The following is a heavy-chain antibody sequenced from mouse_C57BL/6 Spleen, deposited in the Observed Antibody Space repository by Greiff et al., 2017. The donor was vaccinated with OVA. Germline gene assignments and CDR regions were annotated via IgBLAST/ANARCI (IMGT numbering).Heavy chain of an antibody. CDR2: ISSGGSYT. CDR1: GFTFSSYG. Sequence: EVKLMESGGDLVKPGGSLKLSCAASGFTFSSYGMSWVRQTPDKRLEWVATISSGGSYTYYPDRVKGRFTISRDNAKNTLYLQMSSLKAEDTAMYYCARHNGNYYAPYYAMDDWGQGTSVTVSS. J-gene: IGHJ4*01. CDR3: ARHNGNYYAPYYAMDD. V-gene: IGHV5-6*01. D-gene: IGHD2-1*01.